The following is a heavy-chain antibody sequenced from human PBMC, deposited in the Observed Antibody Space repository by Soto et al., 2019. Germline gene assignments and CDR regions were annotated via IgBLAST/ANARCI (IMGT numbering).Heavy chain of an antibody. Sequence: ASVKVSCKASGYTFTGYYMHWVRQAPGQGLEWMGWINPNSGGTNYAQKFQGWVTMTRDTSISTAYMELSRLRSDDTAVYYCARGGIRLYGDWFDPWGQGTLVTVSS. V-gene: IGHV1-2*04. CDR3: ARGGIRLYGDWFDP. CDR2: INPNSGGT. D-gene: IGHD4-17*01. CDR1: GYTFTGYY. J-gene: IGHJ5*02.